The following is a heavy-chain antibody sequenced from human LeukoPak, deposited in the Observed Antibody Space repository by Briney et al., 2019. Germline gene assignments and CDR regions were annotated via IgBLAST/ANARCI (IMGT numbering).Heavy chain of an antibody. V-gene: IGHV3-23*01. CDR2: ISGSGGST. CDR1: GFTFSSYA. J-gene: IGHJ4*02. CDR3: ATQDSMYYFGY. D-gene: IGHD3-22*01. Sequence: GGSLRLSCAASGFTFSSYAMSWVRQAPGKGLEWVSAISGSGGSTYYADSVEGRFTISRDNSKNTLYLQMNSLRAEDTAVYYCATQDSMYYFGYWGQGTLVTVSS.